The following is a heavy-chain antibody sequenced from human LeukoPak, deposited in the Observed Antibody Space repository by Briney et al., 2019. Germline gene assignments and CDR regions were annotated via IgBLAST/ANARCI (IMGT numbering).Heavy chain of an antibody. Sequence: GGSLRLSCAASGFIVSVSSNYMTWVRQAPGKGLEWVSVIDRGDTTHYADSVKGRFTISRDNSKNTLYLQMNSLRAEDTAVYYCARRAGEYSHPYDYWGQGTLVTVSS. D-gene: IGHD4-17*01. J-gene: IGHJ4*02. CDR2: IDRGDTT. V-gene: IGHV3-53*01. CDR3: ARRAGEYSHPYDY. CDR1: GFIVSVSSNY.